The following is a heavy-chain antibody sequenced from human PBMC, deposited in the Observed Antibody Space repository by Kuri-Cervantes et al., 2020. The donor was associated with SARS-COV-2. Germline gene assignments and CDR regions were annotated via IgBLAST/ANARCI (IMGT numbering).Heavy chain of an antibody. D-gene: IGHD3-9*01. V-gene: IGHV1-69*05. Sequence: SVKVSCKASGGTFSSYAISWVRQAPGQGLEWMGGIIPIFGTANYAQKFLGRVTITTDESTSTAYMELSSLRSEDTAVYYCARDPDDILTGPFDYWGQGTLVTVSS. CDR2: IIPIFGTA. CDR1: GGTFSSYA. CDR3: ARDPDDILTGPFDY. J-gene: IGHJ4*02.